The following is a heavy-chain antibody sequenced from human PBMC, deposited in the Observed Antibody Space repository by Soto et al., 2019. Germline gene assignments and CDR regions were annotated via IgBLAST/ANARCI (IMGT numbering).Heavy chain of an antibody. Sequence: QVQLQESGPGLVKPSQTLSLTCTVSGGSISSGGYYWSWLRQHPGKGLEWIGYIYYSGSTYYNPSLKSRVTISVDTSKNQFSLKLSSVTAADTAVYYCARGPTSTVTTDFDYWGQGTLVTVSS. CDR3: ARGPTSTVTTDFDY. CDR2: IYYSGST. CDR1: GGSISSGGYY. J-gene: IGHJ4*02. V-gene: IGHV4-31*03. D-gene: IGHD4-17*01.